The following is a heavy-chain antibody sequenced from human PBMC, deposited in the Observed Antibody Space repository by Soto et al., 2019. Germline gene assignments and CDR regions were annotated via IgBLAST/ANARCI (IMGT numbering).Heavy chain of an antibody. CDR3: ARIRYSGYGYYGMDV. D-gene: IGHD5-12*01. Sequence: GASVKVSCKASGYTFSGYYIHWLRQAPGQGLEWMGWMNPNSGNTGYAQKFQGRVTMTRNTSISTAYMELSSLRSEDTAVYYCARIRYSGYGYYGMDVWGQGTTVTVSS. CDR1: GYTFSGYY. J-gene: IGHJ6*02. V-gene: IGHV1-8*02. CDR2: MNPNSGNT.